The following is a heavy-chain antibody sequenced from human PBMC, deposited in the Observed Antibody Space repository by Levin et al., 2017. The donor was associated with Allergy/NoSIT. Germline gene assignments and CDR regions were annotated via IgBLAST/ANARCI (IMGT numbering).Heavy chain of an antibody. CDR3: ARERVVAAGNDYYYYGMDG. Sequence: SETLSLTCTVSGGSVSTGSYYWSWIRQPPGKALEWTGHIHYSGSTKYNPSLKSRVSISVDTSKNHFSLRLTSVTAADAAVYYCARERVVAAGNDYYYYGMDGWGQGTTVTVSS. CDR2: IHYSGST. J-gene: IGHJ6*02. V-gene: IGHV4-61*03. CDR1: GGSVSTGSYY. D-gene: IGHD2-2*01.